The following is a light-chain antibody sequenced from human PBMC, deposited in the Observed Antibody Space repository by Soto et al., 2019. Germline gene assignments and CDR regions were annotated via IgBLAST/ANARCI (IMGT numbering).Light chain of an antibody. CDR1: QSVNTN. Sequence: EIVMTQSPATLSVSPGERATFSFRASQSVNTNLAWYQQKPGQAPRLLIYGASNRATGIPDRFSGSGSGTDFTLTISRLEPEDFAVYYCQQYGSSGTFGQGTKADI. J-gene: IGKJ1*01. CDR3: QQYGSSGT. V-gene: IGKV3-20*01. CDR2: GAS.